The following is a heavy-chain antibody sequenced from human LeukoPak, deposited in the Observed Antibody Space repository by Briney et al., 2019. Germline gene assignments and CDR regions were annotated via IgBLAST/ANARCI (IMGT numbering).Heavy chain of an antibody. Sequence: SVKVSCKASGGTFSSYGISWVRQAPGQGLEWMGWISAYNGNTNYAQKLQGRVTMTTDTSTSTAYMELRSLRSDDTAVYYCARDWLAVAGTRGYAFDIWGQGTMVTVSS. J-gene: IGHJ3*02. CDR2: ISAYNGNT. D-gene: IGHD6-19*01. CDR1: GGTFSSYG. V-gene: IGHV1-18*01. CDR3: ARDWLAVAGTRGYAFDI.